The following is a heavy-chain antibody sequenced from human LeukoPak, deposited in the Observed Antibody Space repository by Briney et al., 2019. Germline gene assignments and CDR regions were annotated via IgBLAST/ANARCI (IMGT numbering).Heavy chain of an antibody. D-gene: IGHD4-11*01. Sequence: GGSLRLSCAAPGFTFSSYAMSWVRQAPGKGLEWVSAISGSGGSTYYADSVKGRFTISRDNSKNTLYLQMNSLRAEDTAVYYCARGTTVWYFDYWGQGTLVTVSS. CDR3: ARGTTVWYFDY. V-gene: IGHV3-23*01. CDR1: GFTFSSYA. CDR2: ISGSGGST. J-gene: IGHJ4*02.